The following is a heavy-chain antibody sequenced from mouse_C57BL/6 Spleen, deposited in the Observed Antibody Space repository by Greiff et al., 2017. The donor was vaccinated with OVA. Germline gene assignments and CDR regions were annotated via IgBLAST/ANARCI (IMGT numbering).Heavy chain of an antibody. J-gene: IGHJ3*01. Sequence: QVQLQQSGPELVKPGASVKISCKASGYAFSSSWMNWVKQRPGKGLEWIGRIYPGDGDTNYNGKFKGNATLTADKSSSTAYMQLSSLTSEDSAVYFCASGSGPFAYWGQGTLVTVSA. CDR3: ASGSGPFAY. V-gene: IGHV1-82*01. D-gene: IGHD3-2*02. CDR2: IYPGDGDT. CDR1: GYAFSSSW.